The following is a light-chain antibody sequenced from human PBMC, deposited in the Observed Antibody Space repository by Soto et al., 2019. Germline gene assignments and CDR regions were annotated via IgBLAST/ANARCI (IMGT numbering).Light chain of an antibody. Sequence: VLTQSPGTLSLSPGERATLSCRASQSVSSSYLAWYQQKPGQAPRLLIYGTSSRATGIPDRFSGSGSGSVFTLTISRLEPVDFPVYYRKHHGSSSWTCGQANKLDIK. CDR2: GTS. CDR3: KHHGSSSWT. J-gene: IGKJ1*01. CDR1: QSVSSSY. V-gene: IGKV3-20*01.